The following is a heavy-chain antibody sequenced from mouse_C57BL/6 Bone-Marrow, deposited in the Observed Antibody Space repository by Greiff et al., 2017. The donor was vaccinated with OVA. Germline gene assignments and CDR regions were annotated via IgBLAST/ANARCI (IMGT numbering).Heavy chain of an antibody. J-gene: IGHJ2*01. CDR1: GYTFTDYE. CDR3: TREPTVVERLFDD. CDR2: IDPETGGT. V-gene: IGHV1-15*01. D-gene: IGHD1-1*01. Sequence: SGAELVRPGASVTLSCKASGYTFTDYEMHWVKQTPVHGLEWIGAIDPETGGTAYNQKFKGKAILTADKSSSTAYMELRSLTSEDSAVYYCTREPTVVERLFDDWGQGTTLTVSS.